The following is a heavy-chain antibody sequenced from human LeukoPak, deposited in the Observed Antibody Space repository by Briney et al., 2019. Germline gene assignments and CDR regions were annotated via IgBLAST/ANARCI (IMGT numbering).Heavy chain of an antibody. CDR3: ARGSQWLDSWFDC. D-gene: IGHD6-19*01. CDR1: GFSFWTYA. V-gene: IGHV3-30-3*01. J-gene: IGHJ4*02. Sequence: GGSLRLSCAASGFSFWTYAMHWVRQAPGKGLEWVAVISYDGSNKYYADSEKGRITISRDNSKNMLYLQMNSLRTEDTAVYYCARGSQWLDSWFDCWGQGTLVTVSS. CDR2: ISYDGSNK.